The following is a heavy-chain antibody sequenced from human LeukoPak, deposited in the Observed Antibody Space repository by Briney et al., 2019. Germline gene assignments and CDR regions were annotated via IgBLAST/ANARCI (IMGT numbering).Heavy chain of an antibody. CDR3: AKTSAYYYDSSGYRAFDI. D-gene: IGHD3-22*01. CDR2: ITGSGGST. CDR1: GFTFSSYA. J-gene: IGHJ3*02. V-gene: IGHV3-23*01. Sequence: GGSLRLFCAASGFTFSSYAMSWVRQAPGKGLEWVSAITGSGGSTNYADSVKGRFTISRDNSKNTLYLQMNSLRAEDTAEYYCAKTSAYYYDSSGYRAFDIWGQGTMVTVSS.